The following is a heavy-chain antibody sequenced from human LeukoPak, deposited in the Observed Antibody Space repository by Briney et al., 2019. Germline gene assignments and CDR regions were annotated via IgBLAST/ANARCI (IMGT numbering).Heavy chain of an antibody. V-gene: IGHV3-74*01. Sequence: GGSLRLSCAASGFTFINHWMHWVRQAPGKGLVWVSRINADESDSSYADSVKGRFTISRDNAKNSLYLQMSSLRAEDTAVYYCARALYGYYFDYWGQGTLVTVSS. CDR2: INADESDS. CDR1: GFTFINHW. CDR3: ARALYGYYFDY. D-gene: IGHD3-22*01. J-gene: IGHJ4*02.